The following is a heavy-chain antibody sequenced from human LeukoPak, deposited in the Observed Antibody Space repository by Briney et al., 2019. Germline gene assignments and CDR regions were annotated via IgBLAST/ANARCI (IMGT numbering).Heavy chain of an antibody. V-gene: IGHV4-31*03. CDR2: IYYSGST. Sequence: PSETLSLTCTVSGGSISSGGYYWSWIRQHPGKGLEWIGYIYYSGSTYYNPSLKSRVTISVDTSKNQFSLKLSSVTAADTAVYYCARDSPYDYIWGSYRPHFFDYWGQGTLVTVSS. CDR3: ARDSPYDYIWGSYRPHFFDY. D-gene: IGHD3-16*02. J-gene: IGHJ4*02. CDR1: GGSISSGGYY.